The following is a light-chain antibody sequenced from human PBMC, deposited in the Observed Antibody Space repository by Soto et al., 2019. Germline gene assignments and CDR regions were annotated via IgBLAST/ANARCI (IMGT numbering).Light chain of an antibody. J-gene: IGLJ1*01. CDR2: EVT. Sequence: QSALTQPASVSVSPGQSITISCTGTSRDIGTSNLVSWYQQYPGKAPKLMIYEVTKRPSGISYRFSGSKSGNTASLTISGLQPEDEADYYCYSFTDISTSLFVFGTGTKVTVL. CDR3: YSFTDISTSLFV. CDR1: SRDIGTSNL. V-gene: IGLV2-23*02.